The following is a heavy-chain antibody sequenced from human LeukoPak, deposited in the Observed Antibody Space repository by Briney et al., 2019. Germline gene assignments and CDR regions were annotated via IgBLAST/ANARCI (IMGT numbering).Heavy chain of an antibody. Sequence: SETLSLTCSVSADFTSPYYWSWIRQPPGEGLEWIGYVDYSGSTNYNPSLKRRVTILIDTSKNQFSLKLSSVTAADTAVYYCGGGTTAGQIDHWGQGTLVTVSS. V-gene: IGHV4-59*01. D-gene: IGHD1-14*01. J-gene: IGHJ5*02. CDR2: VDYSGST. CDR3: GGGTTAGQIDH. CDR1: ADFTSPYY.